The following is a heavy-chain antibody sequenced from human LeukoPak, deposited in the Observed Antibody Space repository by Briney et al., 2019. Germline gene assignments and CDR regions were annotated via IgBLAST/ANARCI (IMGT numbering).Heavy chain of an antibody. Sequence: ASVKVSCTASGYTFTNHDINWVRQAAGQGLEWMGWMNPNTDNKASAQKFQGRVTMTRDTSINTAYMELSSLTSEDTAVYYCVRAVRTSVTTFWFDPWGQGTLVTVSS. CDR3: VRAVRTSVTTFWFDP. CDR1: GYTFTNHD. D-gene: IGHD4-17*01. V-gene: IGHV1-8*01. CDR2: MNPNTDNK. J-gene: IGHJ5*02.